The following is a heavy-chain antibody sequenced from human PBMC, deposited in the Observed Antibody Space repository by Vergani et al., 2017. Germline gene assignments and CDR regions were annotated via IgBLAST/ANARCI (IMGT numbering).Heavy chain of an antibody. CDR1: GFSLSTSGVG. J-gene: IGHJ4*02. CDR2: IYWNDDK. V-gene: IGHV2-5*01. Sequence: QITLKESGPTLVKPTQTLTLTCTFSGFSLSTSGVGVGWIRQPPGKALEWLALIYWNDDKRYSPSLKSRLTSTKDTSNNQVVLTMTNMDPVDTAAYYCAHRRLSSSWYSSYFDYWGQGTLVTVSS. CDR3: AHRRLSSSWYSSYFDY. D-gene: IGHD6-13*01.